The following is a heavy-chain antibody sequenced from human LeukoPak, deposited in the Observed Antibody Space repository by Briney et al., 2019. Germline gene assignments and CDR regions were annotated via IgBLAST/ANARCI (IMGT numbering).Heavy chain of an antibody. V-gene: IGHV3-30*18. CDR1: GFTFSSYG. CDR2: ISNDGSNK. D-gene: IGHD4-17*01. J-gene: IGHJ4*02. CDR3: AKDLRDYGDYYFDY. Sequence: GSLRLSCAASGFTFSSYGMHWVRQAPGKGLEWVAVISNDGSNKYYADSVKGRFTISRDNSKNTLYLQMNSLRAEDTAVYYCAKDLRDYGDYYFDYWGQGTLVTVSS.